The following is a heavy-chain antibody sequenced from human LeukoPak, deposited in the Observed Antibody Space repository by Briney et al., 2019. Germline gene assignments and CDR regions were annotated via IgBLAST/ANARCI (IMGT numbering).Heavy chain of an antibody. CDR3: ARASEGGYDY. J-gene: IGHJ4*02. Sequence: SETLSLTCAISGDSVSSNIAAWNSIRQSPSGGLGWLGRTYYRCQWYNDYAVSVKSRLPINPDTSKNQFSLQLNSVTPEDKAVYYCARASEGGYDYWGQGTLVTVSS. CDR1: GDSVSSNIAA. CDR2: TYYRCQWYN. D-gene: IGHD3-22*01. V-gene: IGHV6-1*01.